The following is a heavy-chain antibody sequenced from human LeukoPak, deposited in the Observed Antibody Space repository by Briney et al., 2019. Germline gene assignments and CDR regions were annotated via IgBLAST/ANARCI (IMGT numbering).Heavy chain of an antibody. CDR2: IYHSGST. D-gene: IGHD3-10*01. J-gene: IGHJ5*02. CDR3: ARDLDGSGSYPYNWFDP. V-gene: IGHV4-38-2*02. Sequence: SETLSLTCTVSGYSISSGYYWGWIRQPPGKGLEWIGRIYHSGSTYYNPSLKSRVTISVDTSKNQFSLKLSSVTAADTAVYYCARDLDGSGSYPYNWFDPWGQGTLVTVSS. CDR1: GYSISSGYY.